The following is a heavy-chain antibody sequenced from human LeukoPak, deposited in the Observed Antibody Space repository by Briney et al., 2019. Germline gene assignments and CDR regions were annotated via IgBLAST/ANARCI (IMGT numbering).Heavy chain of an antibody. CDR2: ISGSGGST. CDR3: AKTSESIAARRTPPLNTHVDY. CDR1: GFTFSSYA. J-gene: IGHJ4*02. Sequence: PGGSLRLSCAASGFTFSSYAMSWVRQAPGKGLEWVSAISGSGGSTYYADSVKGRFTISRDNSKNTLYLQMNSLRAEDTAVYYCAKTSESIAARRTPPLNTHVDYWGQGTLVTVSS. D-gene: IGHD6-6*01. V-gene: IGHV3-23*01.